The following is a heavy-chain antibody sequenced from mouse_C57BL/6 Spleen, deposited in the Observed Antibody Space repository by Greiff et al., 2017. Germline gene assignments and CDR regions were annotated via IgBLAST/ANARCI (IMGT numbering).Heavy chain of an antibody. J-gene: IGHJ2*01. CDR2: INYDGSST. CDR3: AREGSNDDFDY. D-gene: IGHD2-12*01. Sequence: EVQLVESEGGLVQPGSSMKLSCTASGFTFSDYYMAWVRQVPEKGLEWVANINYDGSSTYYLDSLKSRFIISRDNAKNILYLQMSSLKSEDTATYYCAREGSNDDFDYWGQGTTLTVSS. V-gene: IGHV5-16*01. CDR1: GFTFSDYY.